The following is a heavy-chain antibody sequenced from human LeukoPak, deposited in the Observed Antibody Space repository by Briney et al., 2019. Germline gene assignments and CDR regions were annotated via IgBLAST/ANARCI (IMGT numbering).Heavy chain of an antibody. CDR3: AKDLYIVVVPAAGAFDI. CDR2: ISSSGSTI. Sequence: GGSLRLSCAASGFTFSDYYMSWIRQAPGKGLEWVSYISSSGSTIYYADSVKGRFTISRDNAKNSLYLQMNSLRAEDTAVYYCAKDLYIVVVPAAGAFDIWGQGTMVTVSS. V-gene: IGHV3-11*04. J-gene: IGHJ3*02. CDR1: GFTFSDYY. D-gene: IGHD2-2*01.